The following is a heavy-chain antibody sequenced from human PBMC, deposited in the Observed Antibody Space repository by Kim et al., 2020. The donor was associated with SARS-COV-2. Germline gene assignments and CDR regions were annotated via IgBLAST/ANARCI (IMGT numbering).Heavy chain of an antibody. CDR1: GYTFTSYA. V-gene: IGHV7-4-1*02. Sequence: ASVKVSCKASGYTFTSYAMNWVRQAPGQGLEWMGWINTNTGNPTYAQGFTGRFVFSLDTSVSTAYLQISSLKAEDTAVYYCARAITMVRGVINNWFDPWGQGTLVTVSS. D-gene: IGHD3-10*01. CDR3: ARAITMVRGVINNWFDP. J-gene: IGHJ5*02. CDR2: INTNTGNP.